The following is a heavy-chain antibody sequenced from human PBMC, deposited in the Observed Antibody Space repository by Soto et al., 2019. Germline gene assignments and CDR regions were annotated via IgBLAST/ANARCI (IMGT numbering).Heavy chain of an antibody. D-gene: IGHD6-25*01. CDR3: ASRHSGPCFDY. J-gene: IGHJ4*02. CDR1: GGSISSGDYY. V-gene: IGHV4-30-4*01. CDR2: IYYSGST. Sequence: SETLSLTCTVSGGSISSGDYYWSWIRQPPGKGLEWIGSIYYSGSTYYNPSLKSRVTISVDTSKNQFSLKLNSVTAADTAVYYFASRHSGPCFDYWGQGTLVTVSS.